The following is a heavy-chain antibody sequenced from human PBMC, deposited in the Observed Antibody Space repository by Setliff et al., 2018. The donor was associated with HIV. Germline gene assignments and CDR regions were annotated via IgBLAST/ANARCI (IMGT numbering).Heavy chain of an antibody. CDR3: ARVERDYGDYVRPSD. CDR1: GGTFSSYG. V-gene: IGHV1-69*06. D-gene: IGHD4-17*01. CDR2: IIPMFGTT. Sequence: SVKVSCKASGGTFSSYGISWVRQAPGQGLEWIGGIIPMFGTTNYAQKFQGRVTITADKSTTTAYMELSSLRSEDTAIYYCARVERDYGDYVRPSDWGQGTLVTVSS. J-gene: IGHJ4*02.